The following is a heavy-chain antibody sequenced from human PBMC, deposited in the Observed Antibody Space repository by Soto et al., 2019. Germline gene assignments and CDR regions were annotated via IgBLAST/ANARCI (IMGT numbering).Heavy chain of an antibody. CDR2: IYYSGST. Sequence: QVQLQESGPGLVKPSETLSLTCTVSGGSISSYYWSWIRQPPGKGLEWIGYIYYSGSTNYNPSLRRRXPTXVXQSKNQFSLKLSSVTAADTAVYYCAGAGGGYYPFDYWGQGTLVTVSS. D-gene: IGHD3-22*01. CDR3: AGAGGGYYPFDY. V-gene: IGHV4-59*08. CDR1: GGSISSYY. J-gene: IGHJ4*02.